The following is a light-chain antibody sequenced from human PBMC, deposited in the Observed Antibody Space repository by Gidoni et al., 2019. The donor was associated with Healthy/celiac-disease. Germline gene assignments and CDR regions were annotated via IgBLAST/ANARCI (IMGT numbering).Light chain of an antibody. CDR2: QDS. CDR1: KLGDKY. Sequence: SYELPQPPSLSVSPGQTASITCSGDKLGDKYACWYQQKPGQSPVLVIYQDSKRPSGIPGRFSGSNSGNTATLTISGTQAMDEADYYCQAWDSSTVVFGGGTKLTVL. J-gene: IGLJ2*01. V-gene: IGLV3-1*01. CDR3: QAWDSSTVV.